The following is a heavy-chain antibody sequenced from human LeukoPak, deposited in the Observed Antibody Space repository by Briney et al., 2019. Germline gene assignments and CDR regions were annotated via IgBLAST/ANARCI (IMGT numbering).Heavy chain of an antibody. CDR1: GGSFSGYY. CDR3: ARGRSSGWYYYFDY. Sequence: SETLSLTCAVYGGSFSGYYWSWIRQPPGKGLEWIGEINHSGSTNYNPSLKSRVTVSVDTSKNQFSLKLSSVTAADTAVYYCARGRSSGWYYYFDYWGQGTLVTVSS. CDR2: INHSGST. D-gene: IGHD6-19*01. V-gene: IGHV4-34*01. J-gene: IGHJ4*02.